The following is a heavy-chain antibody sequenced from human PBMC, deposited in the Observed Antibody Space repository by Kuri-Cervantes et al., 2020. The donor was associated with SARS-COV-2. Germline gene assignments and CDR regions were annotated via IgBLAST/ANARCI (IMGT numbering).Heavy chain of an antibody. CDR3: ARLRRHNDGWFATGYYMGV. J-gene: IGHJ6*03. Sequence: SQTLSLTCGVYGGSFSNFLWDWVRQPPGKGLEWIGEINYSGTTNYNPSLKSRVTISVDPSKNLFSLNLTSVTAADTAMYYCARLRRHNDGWFATGYYMGVWGKGTTVTVSS. V-gene: IGHV4-34*01. D-gene: IGHD6-19*01. CDR2: INYSGTT. CDR1: GGSFSNFL.